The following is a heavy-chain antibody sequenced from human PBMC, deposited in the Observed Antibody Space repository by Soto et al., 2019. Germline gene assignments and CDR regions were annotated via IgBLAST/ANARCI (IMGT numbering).Heavy chain of an antibody. CDR1: GFTFSSYS. Sequence: GGSLRLSCAASGFTFSSYSMNWVRRAPGKGLEGVSSISSSSSYIYYTVSVKGRFTISRDNTKNSLYLQRNSLRAEDTAVYYCARDKNLDCYYYCMDFWGQGTPVTVSS. J-gene: IGHJ6*02. CDR2: ISSSSSYI. CDR3: ARDKNLDCYYYCMDF. V-gene: IGHV3-21*03.